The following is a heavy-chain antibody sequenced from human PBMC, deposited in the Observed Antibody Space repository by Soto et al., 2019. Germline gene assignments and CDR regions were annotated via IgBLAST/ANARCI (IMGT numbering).Heavy chain of an antibody. CDR3: ARSLFIASTDTEPFDS. CDR1: GFTFSSYA. Sequence: PGGSLRLSCAASGFTFSSYAMSWVRQAPGKGLEWVSAISGGGNDRFYADSVRGRFTISRDNSRNTLYLHMNSLRAEDTAVHYCARSLFIASTDTEPFDSWGQGTLGTAPQ. J-gene: IGHJ4*02. D-gene: IGHD6-13*01. V-gene: IGHV3-23*01. CDR2: ISGGGNDR.